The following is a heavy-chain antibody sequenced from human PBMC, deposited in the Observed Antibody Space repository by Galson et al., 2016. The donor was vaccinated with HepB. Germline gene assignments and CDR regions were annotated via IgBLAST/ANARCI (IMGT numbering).Heavy chain of an antibody. Sequence: SLRLSCAASGFTFSSYWMHWVRQAPEKGLEWVSYINAPSDAIYYADSVKGRFTISRDNAKNSLYLQMNSLRDEDTALYYCARGLDSWGQGTMVTVSS. V-gene: IGHV3-48*02. CDR2: INAPSDAI. CDR3: ARGLDS. D-gene: IGHD2-21*01. CDR1: GFTFSSYW. J-gene: IGHJ3*01.